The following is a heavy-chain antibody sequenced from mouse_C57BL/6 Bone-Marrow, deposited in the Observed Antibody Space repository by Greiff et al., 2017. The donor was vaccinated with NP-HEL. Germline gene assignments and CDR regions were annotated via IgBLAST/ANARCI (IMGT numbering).Heavy chain of an antibody. CDR3: TPYYYGPFDY. D-gene: IGHD1-1*01. J-gene: IGHJ2*01. CDR1: GFNIQDDY. CDR2: IDPEYGGN. Sequence: VQLQQSGAELVRPWASVKLSCTASGFNIQDDYMNWVKQRPEQGLEWIGWIDPEYGGNEYASQLQVKATITADTSSNTSYLQLSSLTSEDTAVYYCTPYYYGPFDYWGQGTTLTVSS. V-gene: IGHV14-4*01.